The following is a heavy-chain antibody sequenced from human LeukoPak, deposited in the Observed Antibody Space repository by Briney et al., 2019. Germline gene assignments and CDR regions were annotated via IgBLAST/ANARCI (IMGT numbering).Heavy chain of an antibody. CDR2: IYYSGST. Sequence: SETLSLTCAVSGGSISSTGYYWSWIRQHPGKGLEWIGYIYYSGSTYYNPSLKSRVTISLDTSKNQFPLRLSSVTAAGTAIYFCARANYYDSGGYLPVVYPSDYWGQGTLVTVSS. D-gene: IGHD3-22*01. CDR1: GGSISSTGYY. CDR3: ARANYYDSGGYLPVVYPSDY. J-gene: IGHJ4*02. V-gene: IGHV4-31*11.